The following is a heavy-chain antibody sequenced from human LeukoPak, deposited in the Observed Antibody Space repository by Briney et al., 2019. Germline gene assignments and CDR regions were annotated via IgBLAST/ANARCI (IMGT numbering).Heavy chain of an antibody. Sequence: ESGPTLVKPTPPLTLTCTFSGFSLSTSGVGVGWIRQPPGKALEWLALIYWNDDKRYSPSLKSRLTITKDTSKNQVVLTMTNMDPVDTATYYCAHRRDYGHHDAFDIWGQGTMVTVSS. V-gene: IGHV2-5*01. J-gene: IGHJ3*02. CDR2: IYWNDDK. CDR3: AHRRDYGHHDAFDI. CDR1: GFSLSTSGVG. D-gene: IGHD4-17*01.